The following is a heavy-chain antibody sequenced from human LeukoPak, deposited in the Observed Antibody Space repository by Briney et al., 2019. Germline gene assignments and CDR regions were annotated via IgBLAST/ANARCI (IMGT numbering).Heavy chain of an antibody. V-gene: IGHV3-48*04. Sequence: GGSLRLSCAASGFTFSSYNMNWVRQAPGKGLEWVSYISSNNSTIYYADSVKGRFTISRDNAKTSLYLQMNSLRAEGTAVYYCARMLRGVMGAFDIWGQGTMVTVSS. J-gene: IGHJ3*02. CDR2: ISSNNSTI. D-gene: IGHD3-10*01. CDR3: ARMLRGVMGAFDI. CDR1: GFTFSSYN.